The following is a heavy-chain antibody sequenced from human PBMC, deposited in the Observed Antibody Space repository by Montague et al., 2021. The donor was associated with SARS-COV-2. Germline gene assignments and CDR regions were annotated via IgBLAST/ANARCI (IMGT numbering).Heavy chain of an antibody. V-gene: IGHV3-48*03. D-gene: IGHD2-15*01. CDR1: GFTFSSYE. J-gene: IGHJ6*02. CDR3: AATSGDIVVVVAAYYGMDV. Sequence: SLRLSCAASGFTFSSYEMNWVRQAPGKGLEWVSYISSSGSTIYYADSVKGRFTISRDNAKNSLYLQMNSLRAEDTAVYYCAATSGDIVVVVAAYYGMDVWDQRTTVTVSS. CDR2: ISSSGSTI.